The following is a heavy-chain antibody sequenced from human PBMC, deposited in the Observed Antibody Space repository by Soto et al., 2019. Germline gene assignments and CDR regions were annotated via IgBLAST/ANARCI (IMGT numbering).Heavy chain of an antibody. V-gene: IGHV1-69*08. Sequence: QVQLVQSGAEVKKPGSSVKVSCKASGETFNNYIISWVRQAPGPGLEWMGGFIPFRDAADYIQKFNGRLMITADKSTSTVLMERSSIRSEDTDEYYWENSRLEEGGSYYGFNVGGQENTVTISS. D-gene: IGHD3-16*01. CDR1: GETFNNYI. J-gene: IGHJ6*01. CDR3: ENSRLEEGGSYYGFNV. CDR2: FIPFRDAA.